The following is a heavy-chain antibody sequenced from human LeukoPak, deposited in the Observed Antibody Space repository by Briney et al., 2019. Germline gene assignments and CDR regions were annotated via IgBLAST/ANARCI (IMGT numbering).Heavy chain of an antibody. CDR1: GYSISSGYY. CDR3: ARQTGSGLFILP. D-gene: IGHD3/OR15-3a*01. J-gene: IGHJ4*02. Sequence: SETLSLTCTVSGYSISSGYYWGWIRQPPGKGLEWIGSIYHSGSTYYNPSLKSRVSISIDTSKNQFSLRLTSVTAADTAVYYCARQTGSGLFILPGGQGTLVTVSS. V-gene: IGHV4-38-2*02. CDR2: IYHSGST.